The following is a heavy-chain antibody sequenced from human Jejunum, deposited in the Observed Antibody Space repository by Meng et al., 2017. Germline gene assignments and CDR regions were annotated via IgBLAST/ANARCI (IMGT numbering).Heavy chain of an antibody. D-gene: IGHD2-15*01. V-gene: IGHV4-4*02. CDR1: GCPISSTNR. CDR3: ARDWGCRDGYCFSGLLEF. Sequence: QVQLQESGPGLVRPSGTLTLTCSVSGCPISSTNRWTWVRQPPGRGLEWIGEIYHGGDTNYNPSLTSPVTISVDKSKNQFTLRLNSVTAADTAIYYCARDWGCRDGYCFSGLLEFWGQGILVTVSS. CDR2: IYHGGDT. J-gene: IGHJ4*02.